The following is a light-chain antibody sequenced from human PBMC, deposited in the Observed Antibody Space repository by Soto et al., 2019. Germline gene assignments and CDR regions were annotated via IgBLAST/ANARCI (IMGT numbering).Light chain of an antibody. CDR2: DAS. J-gene: IGKJ1*01. CDR1: QNINNY. CDR3: QQRSNWWT. V-gene: IGKV3-11*01. Sequence: EIVLTQSPATLSLSPGERATLSCRVSQNINNYLAWYQQKPGQAPRLLLYDASNRATDIPARFSGSGSGTDFTLTISSLEPEDFAVYYCQQRSNWWTFGQGTRVEIK.